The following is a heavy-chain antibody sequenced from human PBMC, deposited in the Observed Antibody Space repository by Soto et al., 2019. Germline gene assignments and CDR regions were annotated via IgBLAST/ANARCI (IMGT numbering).Heavy chain of an antibody. CDR2: ISGSGGST. CDR3: ANYIATTYYYYGMDV. J-gene: IGHJ6*02. D-gene: IGHD1-7*01. CDR1: GFTFSSYA. Sequence: PGGSLRLSCAASGFTFSSYAMTWVRQAPGKGLEWVSAISGSGGSTYYADSVKGRFTISRDNSKNTLYLQMNSLRAEDTAVYYCANYIATTYYYYGMDVWGQGTTVTVSS. V-gene: IGHV3-23*01.